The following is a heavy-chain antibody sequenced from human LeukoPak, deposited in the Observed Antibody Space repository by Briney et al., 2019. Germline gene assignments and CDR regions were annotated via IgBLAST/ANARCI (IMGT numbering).Heavy chain of an antibody. CDR2: IIPIFGTA. D-gene: IGHD3-10*01. CDR3: ASGAVVVRGVREDWFDP. Sequence: ASVKVSCEASGGTFSSYAISWVRQAPGQGLEWMGGIIPIFGTANYAQKFQGRVTITADESTSTAYMELSSLRSEDTAVYYCASGAVVVRGVREDWFDPWGQGTLVTVSS. V-gene: IGHV1-69*13. CDR1: GGTFSSYA. J-gene: IGHJ5*02.